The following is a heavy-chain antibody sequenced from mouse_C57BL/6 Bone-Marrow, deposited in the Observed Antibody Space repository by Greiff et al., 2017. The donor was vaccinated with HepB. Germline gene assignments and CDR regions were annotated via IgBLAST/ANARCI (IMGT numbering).Heavy chain of an antibody. CDR1: GFTFSDYY. J-gene: IGHJ1*03. V-gene: IGHV5-16*01. CDR2: INYDGSST. Sequence: EVHLVESEGGLVQPGSSMKLSCTASGFTFSDYYIAWVRQVPEKGLEWVANINYDGSSTYYLDSLKSRFIISRDNAKNILYLQMSSLKSEDTATYYCARDGDPTGYFDVWGTGTTVTVSS. CDR3: ARDGDPTGYFDV. D-gene: IGHD2-10*01.